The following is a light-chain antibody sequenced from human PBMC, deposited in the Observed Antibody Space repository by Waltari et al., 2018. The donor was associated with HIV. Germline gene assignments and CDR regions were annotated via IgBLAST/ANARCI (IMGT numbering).Light chain of an antibody. CDR3: CSYAGSSTWV. CDR1: SSDVGSYNL. CDR2: EVS. J-gene: IGLJ3*02. V-gene: IGLV2-23*02. Sequence: QSALTQPASASGSPGQSIIIYCTGTSSDVGSYNLVSWYQQHPGKAPKLTIYEVSKRPSGGSHRFSGSKSGNTASLTISGLQAEDEADYYCCSYAGSSTWVFGGGTKLTVL.